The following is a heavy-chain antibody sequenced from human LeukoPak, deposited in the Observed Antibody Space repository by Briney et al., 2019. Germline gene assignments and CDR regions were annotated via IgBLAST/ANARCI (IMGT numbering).Heavy chain of an antibody. J-gene: IGHJ4*02. V-gene: IGHV3-66*01. CDR2: FYSDAIT. Sequence: SGGSLRLSCAASGFTVSRNYMSWVRQAPGKGLEWVSVFYSDAITYYADSVKGRFTISRDNSKSMLYLQMNSLRVEDTAVYYCARRLSTGYYEFWGQGTLVTVSS. D-gene: IGHD3-9*01. CDR1: GFTVSRNY. CDR3: ARRLSTGYYEF.